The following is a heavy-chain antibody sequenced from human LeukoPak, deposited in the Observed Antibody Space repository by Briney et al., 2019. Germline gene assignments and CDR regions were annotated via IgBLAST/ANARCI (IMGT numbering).Heavy chain of an antibody. J-gene: IGHJ1*01. Sequence: SETLSLTCAVYGGSFSGYYWSWIRQPPGKGLEWIGEINHSGSTNYNPSLKSRVTISVDTSKNQFSLKLSSATAADTAVYYCATTHCSGGSCYSGKYFQHWGQGTLVTVPS. CDR3: ATTHCSGGSCYSGKYFQH. D-gene: IGHD2-15*01. CDR2: INHSGST. V-gene: IGHV4-34*01. CDR1: GGSFSGYY.